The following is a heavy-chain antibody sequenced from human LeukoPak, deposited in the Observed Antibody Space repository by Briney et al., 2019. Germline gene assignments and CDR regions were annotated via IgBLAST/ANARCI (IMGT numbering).Heavy chain of an antibody. V-gene: IGHV4-59*01. CDR1: GGSISSYY. CDR3: ARAGVGATTIDY. Sequence: SETLSLTCTVSGGSISSYYWSWLRQPPGKGLEWIGYIYYSGSTNYNPSLKSRVTISVDTSKNQFSLTLSSVTAADTAVYYCARAGVGATTIDYWGQGTLVTVSS. J-gene: IGHJ4*02. D-gene: IGHD1-26*01. CDR2: IYYSGST.